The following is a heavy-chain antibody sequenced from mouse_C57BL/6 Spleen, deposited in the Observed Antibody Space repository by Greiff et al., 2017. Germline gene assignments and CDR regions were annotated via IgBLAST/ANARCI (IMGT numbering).Heavy chain of an antibody. D-gene: IGHD1-1*01. V-gene: IGHV1-18*01. CDR2: INPNNGGT. CDR1: GYTFTDYN. CDR3: ARQTTVVATRYFDV. Sequence: DVQLQESGPELVKPGASVKIPCTASGYTFTDYNMDWVKQSHGKSLEWIGDINPNNGGTIYNQKFKGKATLTVDKSSSTAYMELRSLTSEDTAVYYGARQTTVVATRYFDVWGTGTTVTVSS. J-gene: IGHJ1*03.